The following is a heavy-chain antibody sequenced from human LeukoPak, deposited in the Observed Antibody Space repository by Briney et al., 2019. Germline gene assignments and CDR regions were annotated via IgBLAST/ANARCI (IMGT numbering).Heavy chain of an antibody. V-gene: IGHV3-7*01. J-gene: IGHJ3*02. CDR3: AGEYGDYGGTYDAFDI. D-gene: IGHD4-17*01. Sequence: GGSLRLSCAASRFTFSSYWMNWVSQAPGKGLEWVANIKPDGSEKYYVDSVKGRFTISRDNAKNSLYLQMNSLRAEDTAVYYCAGEYGDYGGTYDAFDIWGQGTMVTVSS. CDR1: RFTFSSYW. CDR2: IKPDGSEK.